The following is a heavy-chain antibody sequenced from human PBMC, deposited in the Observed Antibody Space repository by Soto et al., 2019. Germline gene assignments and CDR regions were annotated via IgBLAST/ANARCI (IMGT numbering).Heavy chain of an antibody. CDR2: IKSKTDGGTA. CDR1: RFSFTNAW. J-gene: IGHJ6*02. D-gene: IGHD1-26*01. CDR3: STDIGIYGLDI. V-gene: IGHV3-15*01. Sequence: EVQLVESGGGFVQPGGSLRLSCVASRFSFTNAWRSWVRQAPGKGPEWVGRIKSKTDGGTADYAAPVKGRFTISRDDSQNTLYLHMDTLKTEDTALYHCSTDIGIYGLDICGQGTTVTVSS.